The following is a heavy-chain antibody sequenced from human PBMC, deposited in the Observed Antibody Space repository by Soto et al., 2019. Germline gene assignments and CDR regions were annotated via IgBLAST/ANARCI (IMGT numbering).Heavy chain of an antibody. CDR3: TYSRLPSTVTTSAEYFQH. Sequence: QITLKESGPTLVKPTQTLTLTCSFSGFSLSTSGVAVGWLRQPPGNALEWFALIYWDDGKRYSPSLKSRLTITKDTSKNQVVLIMTNMDPVDTATYYCTYSRLPSTVTTSAEYFQHWGQGTLVTVSS. CDR2: IYWDDGK. V-gene: IGHV2-5*02. CDR1: GFSLSTSGVA. D-gene: IGHD4-17*01. J-gene: IGHJ1*01.